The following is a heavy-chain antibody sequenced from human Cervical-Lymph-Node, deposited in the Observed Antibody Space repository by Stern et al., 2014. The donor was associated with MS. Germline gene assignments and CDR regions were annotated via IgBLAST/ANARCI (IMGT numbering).Heavy chain of an antibody. CDR1: GFNFNNYG. J-gene: IGHJ4*02. Sequence: VQLVESGGDVVQPGRSLRLSCVASGFNFNNYGMHWVRQAPGKGLEWVATISSTGNNQYYADSVKGRFAISRDKSRNSVHLEMNSLRPEDTAVYYCAKSPYWGQGTLVSVST. V-gene: IGHV3-30*18. CDR3: AKSPY. CDR2: ISSTGNNQ.